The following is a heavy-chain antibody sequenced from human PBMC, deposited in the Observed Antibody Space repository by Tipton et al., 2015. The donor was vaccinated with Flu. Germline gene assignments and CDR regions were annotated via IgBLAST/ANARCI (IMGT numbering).Heavy chain of an antibody. D-gene: IGHD3-3*01. J-gene: IGHJ4*02. V-gene: IGHV4-34*01. CDR2: INHSGSP. Sequence: TLSLTCAVYGGSFSGHYWSWIRRPPGKGLEWIGEINHSGSPNYNPSLKSRVTISVDTSKNQISLKVTSVTDADTSVYYCARGYDFYNGWYYFDYWGQGVLVTVSS. CDR3: ARGYDFYNGWYYFDY. CDR1: GGSFSGHY.